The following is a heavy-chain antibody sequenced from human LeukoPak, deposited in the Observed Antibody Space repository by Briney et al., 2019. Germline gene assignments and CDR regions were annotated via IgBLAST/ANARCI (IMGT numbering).Heavy chain of an antibody. CDR3: ASYNRYFDL. V-gene: IGHV4-39*07. D-gene: IGHD5-24*01. J-gene: IGHJ2*01. CDR1: GGSISSSSYY. Sequence: SETLSLTCTVSGGSISSSSYYWGWIRQPPGKGLEWIGSIYYSGSTYYNPSLRSRVTISVDTSKNQFSLKLSSVTAADTAVYYCASYNRYFDLWGRGTLVTVSS. CDR2: IYYSGST.